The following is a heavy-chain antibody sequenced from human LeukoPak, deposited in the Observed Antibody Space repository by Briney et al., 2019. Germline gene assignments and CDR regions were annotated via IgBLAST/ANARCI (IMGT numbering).Heavy chain of an antibody. CDR1: GYTFTSYG. V-gene: IGHV1-18*01. CDR2: ISAYNGNT. D-gene: IGHD6-19*01. CDR3: SRGISSPWLGIAPPADY. Sequence: ASVKVSCKASGYTFTSYGISWVRQAPGQGLEWMGWISAYNGNTNYAQKLQGRVTMTTDTSTSTAYMELRSLRSDDTAVYYCSRGISSPWLGIAPPADYWGQGTLVTVSS. J-gene: IGHJ4*02.